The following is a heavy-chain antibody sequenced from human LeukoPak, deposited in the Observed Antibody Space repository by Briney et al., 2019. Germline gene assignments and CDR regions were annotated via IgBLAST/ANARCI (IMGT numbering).Heavy chain of an antibody. CDR3: AILGDGRIGVGLLGSFDY. CDR2: IIPVFGTP. Sequence: GASVKVSCKASGGSFRNSAFVWVRQAPGQGLDWMGGIIPVFGTPNYADNFQDRVTISADESTNTAYLDLSSLRSEDTAVYFCAILGDGRIGVGLLGSFDYWGQGTLVIVSP. V-gene: IGHV1-69*13. CDR1: GGSFRNSA. D-gene: IGHD3-3*01. J-gene: IGHJ4*02.